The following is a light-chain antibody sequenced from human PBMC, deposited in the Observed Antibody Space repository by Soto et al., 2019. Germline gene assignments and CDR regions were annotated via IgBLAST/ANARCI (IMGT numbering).Light chain of an antibody. CDR1: QSVSSY. Sequence: EIVLTQSPGTLSLSPGERATLPCRASQSVSSYLAWYQQKPGQAPRLLIYDASNRATGIPARFSGSGSGTDFTLTISSLEPEDFAVYYCQQRSNWPTFGGGTKVDIK. J-gene: IGKJ4*01. CDR2: DAS. V-gene: IGKV3-11*01. CDR3: QQRSNWPT.